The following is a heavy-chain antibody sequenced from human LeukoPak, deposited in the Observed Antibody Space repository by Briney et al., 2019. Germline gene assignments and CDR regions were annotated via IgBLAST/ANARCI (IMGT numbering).Heavy chain of an antibody. CDR3: ARRVYCSSTSCYTLIDY. CDR1: GFTFDDYA. CDR2: IKQDGSEK. Sequence: PGRSLRLSCAASGFTFDDYAMHWVRQAPGKGLEWVANIKQDGSEKYYVDSVKGRFTISRDNAKNSLYLQMNSLRVEATAVYYCARRVYCSSTSCYTLIDYWGQGTLVTVSS. V-gene: IGHV3-7*01. D-gene: IGHD2-2*02. J-gene: IGHJ4*02.